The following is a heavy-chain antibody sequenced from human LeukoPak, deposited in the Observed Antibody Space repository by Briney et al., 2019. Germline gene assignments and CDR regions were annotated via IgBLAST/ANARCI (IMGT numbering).Heavy chain of an antibody. CDR2: ISGSGGST. D-gene: IGHD6-19*01. J-gene: IGHJ6*02. CDR1: GFTFSSYA. CDR3: AKARPVYSSGWSSKDYGMDV. Sequence: PGGSLRLSCAASGFTFSSYAMSWVRQAPGKGLEWVSAISGSGGSTYYADSVKGRFTISRDNSKNTLYLQMNSLRAEDTAVYYCAKARPVYSSGWSSKDYGMDVWGQGTTVTVSS. V-gene: IGHV3-23*01.